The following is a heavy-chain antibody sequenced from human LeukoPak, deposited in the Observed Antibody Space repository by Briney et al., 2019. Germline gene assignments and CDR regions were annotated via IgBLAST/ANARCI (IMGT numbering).Heavy chain of an antibody. CDR3: ARGYYYGSGGHYMDV. D-gene: IGHD3-10*01. CDR1: GGSFSGYY. J-gene: IGHJ6*03. V-gene: IGHV4-34*01. CDR2: INHSGST. Sequence: SETLSLTCAVYGGSFSGYYWSWIRQPPGKGLEWIGEINHSGSTNYNPPLKSRVAISVDTPKNQFSLKLSSVTAADTAVYYCARGYYYGSGGHYMDVWGKGTTVTVS.